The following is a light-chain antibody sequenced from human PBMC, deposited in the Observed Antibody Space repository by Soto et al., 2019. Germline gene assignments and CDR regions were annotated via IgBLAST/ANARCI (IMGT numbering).Light chain of an antibody. Sequence: EIVLTQSPGTLSLSPGERATLSCRASQSVSNNYVAWYQQKPGQAPRLLIYGASSRATGIPDRFSGSGSGTDFTLTISRLEPADFAVFYCQQYGNSPWTFGQGTKVDIK. CDR1: QSVSNNY. J-gene: IGKJ1*01. CDR3: QQYGNSPWT. CDR2: GAS. V-gene: IGKV3-20*01.